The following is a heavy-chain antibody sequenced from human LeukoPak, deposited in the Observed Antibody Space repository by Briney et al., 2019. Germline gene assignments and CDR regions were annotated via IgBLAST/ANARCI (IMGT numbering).Heavy chain of an antibody. CDR3: VRQYCSSTSCYGGLDY. J-gene: IGHJ4*02. Sequence: SETLSLTCNVSGGSISRYYWSWIRQPPGKGLEWIGYIYYSGSTNYNPSLKSRVTISVDTSKNQFSLKLSSVNAADTAVYYCVRQYCSSTSCYGGLDYWGQGILVTVSS. V-gene: IGHV4-59*08. D-gene: IGHD2-2*01. CDR1: GGSISRYY. CDR2: IYYSGST.